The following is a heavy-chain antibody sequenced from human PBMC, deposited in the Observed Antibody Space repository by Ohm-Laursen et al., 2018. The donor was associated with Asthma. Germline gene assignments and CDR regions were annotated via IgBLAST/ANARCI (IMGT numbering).Heavy chain of an antibody. Sequence: SLRLSCAASGYTFSRYSIHWVRQAPGKGLEWVAVISYDGSNKYYADSVKGRFTISRDNSKNTLYLQMNSLRAEDTAVYYCARELHDYGIDYWGQGTLVTVSS. CDR2: ISYDGSNK. CDR1: GYTFSRYS. CDR3: ARELHDYGIDY. D-gene: IGHD4-17*01. J-gene: IGHJ4*02. V-gene: IGHV3-30*03.